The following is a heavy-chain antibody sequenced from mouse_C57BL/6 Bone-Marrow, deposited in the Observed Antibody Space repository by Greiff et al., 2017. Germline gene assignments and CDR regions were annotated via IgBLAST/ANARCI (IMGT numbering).Heavy chain of an antibody. J-gene: IGHJ2*01. V-gene: IGHV1-81*01. CDR1: GYTFTSYG. Sequence: QVQLQQSGAELARPGASVKLSCKASGYTFTSYGISWVKQRTGQGLEWIGEIYPRSGNTYYNEKFKGKATLTADKYSSTAYMELRSLTSEDSAVYFCARSRGYDGYPYFDYWGQGTTLTVSS. CDR3: ARSRGYDGYPYFDY. D-gene: IGHD2-3*01. CDR2: IYPRSGNT.